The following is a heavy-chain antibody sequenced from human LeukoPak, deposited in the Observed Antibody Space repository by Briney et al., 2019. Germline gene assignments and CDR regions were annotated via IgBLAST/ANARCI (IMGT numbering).Heavy chain of an antibody. V-gene: IGHV4-34*01. CDR1: GGSFSGYY. D-gene: IGHD3-10*01. J-gene: IGHJ4*02. CDR2: INHSGST. CDR3: ARDPGPGPGSSFDY. Sequence: SETLSLTCAVYGGSFSGYYWSWIRQPPGKGLEWIGEINHSGSTNYNPSLKSRVTISVDTSKNQFSLKLSSVTAADTAVYYCARDPGPGPGSSFDYWGQGTLVTVSS.